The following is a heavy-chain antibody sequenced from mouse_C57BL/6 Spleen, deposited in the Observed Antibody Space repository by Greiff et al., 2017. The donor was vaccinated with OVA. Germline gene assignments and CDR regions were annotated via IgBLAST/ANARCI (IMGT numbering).Heavy chain of an antibody. V-gene: IGHV1-54*01. CDR3: ARWDGYYFDY. Sequence: QVQLQQSGAELVRPGTSVKVSCKASGYAFTNYLIEWVKQRPGQGLEWIGVINPGSGGTNYNEKFKGKATLTADKSSSTAYMQLSSLTSEDSAVCFCARWDGYYFDYWGQGTTLTVSS. CDR1: GYAFTNYL. CDR2: INPGSGGT. D-gene: IGHD2-3*01. J-gene: IGHJ2*01.